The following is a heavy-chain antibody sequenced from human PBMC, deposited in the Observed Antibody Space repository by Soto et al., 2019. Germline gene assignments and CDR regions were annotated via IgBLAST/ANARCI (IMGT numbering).Heavy chain of an antibody. D-gene: IGHD3-22*01. Sequence: GGSLRLSCTASGFTFGDYAMSWFRQAPGKGLEWGGFIRSKAYGGTTEYAASVKGRFTISRDDSKSIAYLQMNSLKTEDTAVYYCTRAPYYYDSSGYYYGGAFDIWGQGTMVTVSS. V-gene: IGHV3-49*03. J-gene: IGHJ3*02. CDR3: TRAPYYYDSSGYYYGGAFDI. CDR2: IRSKAYGGTT. CDR1: GFTFGDYA.